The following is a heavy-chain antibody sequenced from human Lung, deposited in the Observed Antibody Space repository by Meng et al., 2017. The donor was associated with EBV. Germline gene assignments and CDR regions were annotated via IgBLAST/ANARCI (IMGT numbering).Heavy chain of an antibody. CDR1: GGSFSGYY. V-gene: IGHV4-34*01. Sequence: QVQCQRGGERRLRPSGTLSRTCAVYGGSFSGYYWSWIRQPQGKGLEWIGEINHSGSTNYNPSLKSRVTISVDTSKNQFSLKLSSVTAADTAVYYCARGGMTTVTTYYFDYWGQGTLVTVSS. CDR3: ARGGMTTVTTYYFDY. J-gene: IGHJ4*02. D-gene: IGHD4-17*01. CDR2: INHSGST.